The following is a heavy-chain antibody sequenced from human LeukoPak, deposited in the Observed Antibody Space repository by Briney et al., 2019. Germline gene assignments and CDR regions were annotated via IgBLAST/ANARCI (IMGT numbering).Heavy chain of an antibody. V-gene: IGHV7-4-1*02. CDR2: INMYTANP. Sequence: ASVKVSCKASGYTSIRYAINWLRQVPGQGLEWMGWINMYTANPAYAQGFTERFVFSLDTSVNTAYLEISDLKAEDTAVYYCARHDNDDDFDYWGQGTLVTVSS. CDR1: GYTSIRYA. D-gene: IGHD3-16*01. J-gene: IGHJ4*02. CDR3: ARHDNDDDFDY.